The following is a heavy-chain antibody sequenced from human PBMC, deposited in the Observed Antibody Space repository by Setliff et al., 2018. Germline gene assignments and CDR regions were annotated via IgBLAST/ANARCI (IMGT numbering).Heavy chain of an antibody. Sequence: PGESLKISCKGSGFSFTDFWIGWVRQMPGKGLEWMGLIYAGDSDTRYNPSFQGRVTMSADKSINTAYLQWSSLKASDTAIYYCARTPDGAAGMMYFQHWGQGALVTVSS. CDR3: ARTPDGAAGMMYFQH. V-gene: IGHV5-51*01. CDR1: GFSFTDFW. CDR2: IYAGDSDT. J-gene: IGHJ1*01. D-gene: IGHD6-13*01.